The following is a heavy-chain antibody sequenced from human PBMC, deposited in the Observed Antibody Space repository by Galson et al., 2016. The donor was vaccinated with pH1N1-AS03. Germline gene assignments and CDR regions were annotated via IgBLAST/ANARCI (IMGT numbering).Heavy chain of an antibody. V-gene: IGHV3-9*01. J-gene: IGHJ4*02. CDR2: ISWNSGTI. CDR3: AKSPGYCSAGSCSDQGYFDY. D-gene: IGHD2-15*01. Sequence: SLRLSCAGSGFTFDDYAMHWVRQAPGEGLEWVSGISWNSGTIGYTDSVKGRFTISRDNAKNSLYLQMNSLRAEDTALYYCAKSPGYCSAGSCSDQGYFDYWGQGTLVTVSS. CDR1: GFTFDDYA.